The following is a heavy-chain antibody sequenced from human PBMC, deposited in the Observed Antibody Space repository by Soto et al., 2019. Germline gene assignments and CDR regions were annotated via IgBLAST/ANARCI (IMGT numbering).Heavy chain of an antibody. CDR3: ARKESILGIDY. D-gene: IGHD1-26*01. Sequence: SLRLSCAASGFTFSSYGMHWVRQAPGKGLEWVAVIWYDGSNKYYADSVKGRFTISRDNSKNTLYLQMNSLRAEDTAVYYCARKESILGIDYWGQGTLVTVSS. J-gene: IGHJ4*02. V-gene: IGHV3-33*01. CDR1: GFTFSSYG. CDR2: IWYDGSNK.